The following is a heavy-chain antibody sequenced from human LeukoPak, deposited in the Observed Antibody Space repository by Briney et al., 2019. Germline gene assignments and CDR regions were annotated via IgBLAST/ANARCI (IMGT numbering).Heavy chain of an antibody. CDR2: IYHSGST. D-gene: IGHD3-16*01. J-gene: IGHJ4*02. CDR3: ARARGVMDLRY. V-gene: IGHV4-30-2*01. Sequence: SQTLSLTCAVSGVSISSGGYSWSWIRQPPGKGLEWIGYIYHSGSTYYNPSLKSRVTISVDRSKNQFSLKLSSVTAADTAVYYCARARGVMDLRYWGQGTLVTVSS. CDR1: GVSISSGGYS.